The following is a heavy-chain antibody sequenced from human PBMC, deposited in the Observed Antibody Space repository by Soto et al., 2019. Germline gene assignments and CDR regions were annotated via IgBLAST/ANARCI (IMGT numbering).Heavy chain of an antibody. CDR2: IYWDDDK. D-gene: IGHD6-13*01. V-gene: IGHV2-5*02. CDR1: GFSLSTSGVG. Sequence: QITLKESGPTLVKPTQTLTLTCTFSGFSLSTSGVGVGWIRQPPGKALEWLALIYWDDDKRYSPSLKSRLTITKDTSKNQVVLTITNMDPVDTATYYCAHIPLTYSSTVGNWFDPWGQGTLVTVSS. J-gene: IGHJ5*02. CDR3: AHIPLTYSSTVGNWFDP.